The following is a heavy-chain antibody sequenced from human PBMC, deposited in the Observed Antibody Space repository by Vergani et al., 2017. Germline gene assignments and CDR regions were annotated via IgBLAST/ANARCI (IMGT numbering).Heavy chain of an antibody. CDR2: IYYSGST. Sequence: QLQLQESGPGLVKPSETLSLTCTVSGGSISSSSYYWGWIRQPPGNGLEWIGSIYYSGSTYYNPSLKSRVTISVDTSKNQLSLKLSSVTDADTAVYYCASSNSWYTTDDDWGQGTLVTVSS. CDR1: GGSISSSSYY. J-gene: IGHJ4*02. D-gene: IGHD6-13*01. V-gene: IGHV4-39*07. CDR3: ASSNSWYTTDDD.